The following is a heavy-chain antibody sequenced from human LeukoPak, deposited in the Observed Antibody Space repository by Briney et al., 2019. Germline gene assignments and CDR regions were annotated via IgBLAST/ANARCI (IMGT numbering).Heavy chain of an antibody. J-gene: IGHJ4*02. CDR1: GYTFTSYD. V-gene: IGHV1-8*01. CDR3: ARDLDQYNGRFGGFGHDF. D-gene: IGHD3-10*01. CDR2: MNPNSGNT. Sequence: ASVKVSCKASGYTFTSYDINWVRQATGQGLEWMGWMNPNSGNTGYAQKFQGRVTMTRDTSTSTVYMELSSLRSEDTAVYYCARDLDQYNGRFGGFGHDFWGQGTLVTVSS.